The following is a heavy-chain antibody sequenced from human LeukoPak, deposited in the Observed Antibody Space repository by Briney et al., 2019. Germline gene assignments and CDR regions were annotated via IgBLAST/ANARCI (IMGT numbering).Heavy chain of an antibody. Sequence: ASVKVSCKASGYTFTGYYMHWVRQAPGQGLEWMGWINPNSGGTNYAQKFQCRVTMTRDTSISTAYMELSRLRSDDTAVYYCASSSIAVAGTDYWGQGTLVTVSS. D-gene: IGHD6-19*01. J-gene: IGHJ4*02. CDR2: INPNSGGT. CDR1: GYTFTGYY. V-gene: IGHV1-2*02. CDR3: ASSSIAVAGTDY.